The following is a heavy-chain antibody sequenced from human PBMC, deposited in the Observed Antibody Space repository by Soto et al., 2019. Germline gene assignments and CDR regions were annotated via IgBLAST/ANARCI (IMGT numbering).Heavy chain of an antibody. J-gene: IGHJ4*02. CDR2: VFYSGAT. D-gene: IGHD3-22*01. CDR1: GDSISSYY. Sequence: SETLSLTCSVSGDSISSYYWTWIRQSPGKGLEWVGYVFYSGATNYNPSLKSRVTISLDASKKQVSLRLTSATAADTAVYYCTRGLPSQFGYDSWGQGTLVTVSS. V-gene: IGHV4-59*01. CDR3: TRGLPSQFGYDS.